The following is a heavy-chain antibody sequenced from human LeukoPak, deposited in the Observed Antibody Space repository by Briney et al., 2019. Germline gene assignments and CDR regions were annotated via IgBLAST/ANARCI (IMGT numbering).Heavy chain of an antibody. Sequence: PGGSLRLSCAASGFTFSDYYMSWIRQAPGKGLEWVSYISSSGSTIYYADSVKGRFTISRDNAKNSLYLQMNSLRAEDTAVYYCARCYGEGSYAVPLEWGQGTLVTVSS. D-gene: IGHD3-10*01. J-gene: IGHJ4*02. V-gene: IGHV3-11*01. CDR2: ISSSGSTI. CDR1: GFTFSDYY. CDR3: ARCYGEGSYAVPLE.